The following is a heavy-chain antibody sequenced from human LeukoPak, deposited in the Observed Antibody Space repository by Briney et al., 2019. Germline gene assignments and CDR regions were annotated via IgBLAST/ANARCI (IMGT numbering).Heavy chain of an antibody. V-gene: IGHV4-39*01. Sequence: SETLSLTCTVSGGSISSSSYCWGWIRQPPGKGLEWIGNIYYSGSIHYNPSLKSRVTISVDTSKNQFSLKVSSVNAADTAVYYCARVTTGTKWFDPWGQGTLVTVSS. J-gene: IGHJ5*02. CDR1: GGSISSSSYC. D-gene: IGHD1/OR15-1a*01. CDR2: IYYSGSI. CDR3: ARVTTGTKWFDP.